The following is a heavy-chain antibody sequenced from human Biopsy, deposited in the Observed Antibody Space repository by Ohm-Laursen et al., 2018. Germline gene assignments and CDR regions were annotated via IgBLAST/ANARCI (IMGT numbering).Heavy chain of an antibody. D-gene: IGHD6-6*01. CDR3: ARGYSRRVSIFEASIYWFDT. CDR2: IIPSSGKT. V-gene: IGHV1-8*01. CDR1: GYSFSTYD. Sequence: SVMVSCKASGYSFSTYDVNWVRQARGQGLEWMGWIIPSSGKTGYAQRFQGRVTLTMNTSISTAYMELSGLRSEDTAVYFCARGYSRRVSIFEASIYWFDTWGQGTLVTVSS. J-gene: IGHJ5*02.